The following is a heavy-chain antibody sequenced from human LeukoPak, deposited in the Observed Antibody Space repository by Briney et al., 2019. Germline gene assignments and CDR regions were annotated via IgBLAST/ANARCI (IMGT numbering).Heavy chain of an antibody. V-gene: IGHV1-69*05. J-gene: IGHJ6*03. CDR1: GGTFSSYA. CDR2: IIPIFGTA. Sequence: GASVKVSCKASGGTFSSYAISWVRQAPGQGLEWMGRIIPIFGTANYAQKFQGRVTITTDESTSTAYMELSSLRSEDTAVYYCARTVANYYYYYMDVWGKGTTVTVSS. D-gene: IGHD5-12*01. CDR3: ARTVANYYYYYMDV.